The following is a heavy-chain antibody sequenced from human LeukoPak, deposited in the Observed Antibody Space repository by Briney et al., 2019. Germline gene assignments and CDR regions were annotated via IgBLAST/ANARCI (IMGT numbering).Heavy chain of an antibody. CDR1: GGSISSSSYY. Sequence: PSETLSLTCTVSGGSISSSSYYWGWIRQPPGKGLEWIGSIYYSGSTYYNPSLKSRVTISVDTSKNQFSLKLSSVTAADTAVYYCARKAQEFDYWGQGTLVTVSS. J-gene: IGHJ4*02. V-gene: IGHV4-39*01. CDR2: IYYSGST. CDR3: ARKAQEFDY.